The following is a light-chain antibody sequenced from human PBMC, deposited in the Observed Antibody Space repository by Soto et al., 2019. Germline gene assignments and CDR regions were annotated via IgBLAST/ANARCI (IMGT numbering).Light chain of an antibody. CDR1: SSDVGGYDL. CDR2: EVT. J-gene: IGLJ2*01. CDR3: RSYTGTFRLVV. Sequence: QSALTQPASVSGSPGQSITISCTGTSSDVGGYDLVSWFQLHPAKAPRLMIYEVTKRPSGVSDRFSGSKSGNTASLTISGLQSEDEGNYYCRSYTGTFRLVVFGGGTKVTVL. V-gene: IGLV2-23*02.